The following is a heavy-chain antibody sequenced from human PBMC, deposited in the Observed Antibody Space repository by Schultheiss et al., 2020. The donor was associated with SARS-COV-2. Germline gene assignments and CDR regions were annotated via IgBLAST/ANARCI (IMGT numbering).Heavy chain of an antibody. CDR2: INHSGST. J-gene: IGHJ5*02. CDR3: AGFVVVTVYGQFDP. Sequence: GSLRLSCVASGLTFSKAWMSWVRQAPGKGLEWIGEINHSGSTNYNPSLKSRVTISVDTSKNQFSLKLSSVTAADTAVYYCAGFVVVTVYGQFDPWGQGTLGTVSS. CDR1: GLTFSKAW. D-gene: IGHD2-21*02. V-gene: IGHV4-34*08.